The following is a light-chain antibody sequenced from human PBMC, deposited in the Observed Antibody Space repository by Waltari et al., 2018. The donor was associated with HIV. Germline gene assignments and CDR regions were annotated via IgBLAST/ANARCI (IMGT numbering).Light chain of an antibody. CDR3: QSYDSITWV. CDR2: EHN. V-gene: IGLV6-57*02. Sequence: NFMLTQPHSVSESPGKTVTISCTGSGGSIASNYMQWYQQRPGSAPTPVIYEHNQRPSGVPDRFSGSIDSSSNSASLTISGLKTEDEADYYCQSYDSITWVFGGGTKLTVL. J-gene: IGLJ3*02. CDR1: GGSIASNY.